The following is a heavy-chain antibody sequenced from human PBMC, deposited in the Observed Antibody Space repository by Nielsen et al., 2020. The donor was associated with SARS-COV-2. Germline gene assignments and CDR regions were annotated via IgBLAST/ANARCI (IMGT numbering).Heavy chain of an antibody. V-gene: IGHV3-33*01. CDR1: GFTFKTYG. CDR3: ARGGEVPPDAFFDL. Sequence: GGSLRLSCEASGFTFKTYGMHWVRQAPGKGLEWVASLWFDGSNEYYVDSVKGRFIISRDNSQNILYLQMNSLRAEDTAVYYCARGGEVPPDAFFDLWGRGTLVSVSS. CDR2: LWFDGSNE. J-gene: IGHJ2*01. D-gene: IGHD1-26*01.